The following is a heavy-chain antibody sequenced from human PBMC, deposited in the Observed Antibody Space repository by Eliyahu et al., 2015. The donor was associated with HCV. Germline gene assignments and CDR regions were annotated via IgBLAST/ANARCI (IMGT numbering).Heavy chain of an antibody. D-gene: IGHD3-9*01. CDR2: FDPENGDT. V-gene: IGHV1-24*01. Sequence: QVQLVQSGAAVKRPGASVKXXCKVSGKRLTEYSLHWVRQAPGKGLEWMGGFDPENGDTLYAQNFQGRVTVTADTSSDTAYLDLSSLRSEDTAVYFCTTARTLRYFDWLHWGQGTLITVSS. CDR3: TTARTLRYFDWLH. CDR1: GKRLTEYS. J-gene: IGHJ4*02.